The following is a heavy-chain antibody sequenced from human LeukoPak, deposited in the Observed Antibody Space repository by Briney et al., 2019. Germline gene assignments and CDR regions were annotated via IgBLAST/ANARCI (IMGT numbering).Heavy chain of an antibody. CDR2: IKQDGSEK. CDR1: GFTFSSYW. J-gene: IGHJ5*02. CDR3: ARELAYYYDSSGRFSWFDP. V-gene: IGHV3-7*01. Sequence: PGGSLRLSCAASGFTFSSYWMSWVRQAPGKGLEWVANIKQDGSEKYYVDSVKGRFTISRDNAKNSLYLQMNSLRAEDTAVYYCARELAYYYDSSGRFSWFDPWGQGTLVTVSS. D-gene: IGHD3-22*01.